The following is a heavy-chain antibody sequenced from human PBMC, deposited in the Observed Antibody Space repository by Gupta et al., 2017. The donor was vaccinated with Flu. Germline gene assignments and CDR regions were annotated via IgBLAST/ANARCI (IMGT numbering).Heavy chain of an antibody. Sequence: QVQLVQSGAEVKKPGASVKVSCKASGYTFTSYDINWVRQATGQGLEWMGWMNPNSGNTGYAQKFQGRVTMTRNTSISTAYMELSSLRSEDTAVYYCARGLGEVYSSGFSSVDAFDIWGQGTMVTVSS. V-gene: IGHV1-8*01. CDR1: GYTFTSYD. CDR2: MNPNSGNT. J-gene: IGHJ3*02. CDR3: ARGLGEVYSSGFSSVDAFDI. D-gene: IGHD3-22*01.